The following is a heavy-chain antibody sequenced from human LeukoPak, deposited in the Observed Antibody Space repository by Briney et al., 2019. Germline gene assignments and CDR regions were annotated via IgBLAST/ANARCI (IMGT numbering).Heavy chain of an antibody. Sequence: SETLSLTCTVSGVSISSGDYYWNWIRQPPGKGLEWMGYIYYSGSTAYNPSLKSRVTISVDTSKNQFSLKLSSVTAADTAVYFRAREQEGSSQQVNWFDPWGQGTLVTVSS. D-gene: IGHD6-13*01. J-gene: IGHJ5*02. CDR1: GVSISSGDYY. CDR3: AREQEGSSQQVNWFDP. CDR2: IYYSGST. V-gene: IGHV4-30-4*01.